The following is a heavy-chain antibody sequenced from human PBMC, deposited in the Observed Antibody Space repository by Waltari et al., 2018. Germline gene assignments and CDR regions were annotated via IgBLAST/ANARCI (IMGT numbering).Heavy chain of an antibody. D-gene: IGHD6-13*01. CDR2: IYDSGST. CDR1: GGSISSGDYY. V-gene: IGHV4-30-4*08. Sequence: QVQLQVSGPGLVKPSQTLSLTCTVSGGSISSGDYYWSWIRQPPGKGLEWIGYIYDSGSTYYNPSLKSRVTISVDTSKNQFSLKLSSVTAADTAVYYCARDSPAAACTNWFDPWGQGTLVTVSS. J-gene: IGHJ5*02. CDR3: ARDSPAAACTNWFDP.